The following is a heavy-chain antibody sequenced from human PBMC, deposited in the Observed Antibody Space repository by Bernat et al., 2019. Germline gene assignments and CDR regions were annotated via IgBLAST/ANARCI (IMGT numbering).Heavy chain of an antibody. Sequence: EVQLVDSGGGLVQPGGSLRLSCAASGFTLNSHEMNWVRQAPGKGLEWISYISSSGTAVHYADSVRGRFTISRDTANNSLYLQLNSLRVEDTAVYYCARDEFDRSGDAFDIWGQGTMVTVSS. J-gene: IGHJ3*02. CDR3: ARDEFDRSGDAFDI. V-gene: IGHV3-48*03. D-gene: IGHD3-10*01. CDR1: GFTLNSHE. CDR2: ISSSGTAV.